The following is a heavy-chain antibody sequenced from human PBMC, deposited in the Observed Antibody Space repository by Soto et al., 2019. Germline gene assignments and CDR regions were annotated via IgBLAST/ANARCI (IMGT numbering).Heavy chain of an antibody. CDR2: ISDDGSNK. CDR1: GFTFSSYG. J-gene: IGHJ6*03. Sequence: QVQLVESGGGVVQPGRSLRLSCAASGFTFSSYGMHWVRQAPGKGLEWVAVISDDGSNKYYADSVKGRFTISRDNSKNTMYLQMNSLRAEDTAVYYCAKDKADYGVDYYMDVWGKGTTVTVSS. CDR3: AKDKADYGVDYYMDV. D-gene: IGHD4-17*01. V-gene: IGHV3-30*18.